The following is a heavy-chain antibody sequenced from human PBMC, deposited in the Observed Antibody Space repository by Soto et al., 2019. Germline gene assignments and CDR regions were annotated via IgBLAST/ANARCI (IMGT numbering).Heavy chain of an antibody. V-gene: IGHV1-69*13. D-gene: IGHD1-26*01. CDR2: IIPIFGTA. CDR1: GGTFSSYS. Sequence: SVKVSCKASGGTFSSYSISWVRQAPGHGLEWMGGIIPIFGTANYAQKFQGRVTLTAAESTSTAYMELSSLRPEDTAVFYCARLESGSLRHYYYAMDAGGQGTTVTGAS. J-gene: IGHJ6*02. CDR3: ARLESGSLRHYYYAMDA.